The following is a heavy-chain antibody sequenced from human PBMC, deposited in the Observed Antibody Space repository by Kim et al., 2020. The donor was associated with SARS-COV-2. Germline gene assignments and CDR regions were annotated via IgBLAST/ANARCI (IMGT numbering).Heavy chain of an antibody. CDR1: GYTLTEVS. Sequence: ASVKVSCKVSGYTLTEVSIHWVRQAPGKGLEWMGGFDPEDGETIYAQKFQGRVTMTEDTSTDTAYMELSSLRSEDTAVYYCATGIAASGYYYYYGMDVWGQGTTVTVSS. D-gene: IGHD6-13*01. CDR3: ATGIAASGYYYYYGMDV. CDR2: FDPEDGET. V-gene: IGHV1-24*01. J-gene: IGHJ6*02.